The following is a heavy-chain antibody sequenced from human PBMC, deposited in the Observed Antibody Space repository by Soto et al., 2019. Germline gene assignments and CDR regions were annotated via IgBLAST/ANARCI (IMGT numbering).Heavy chain of an antibody. CDR3: SIAPDKFLPLNY. D-gene: IGHD3-22*01. V-gene: IGHV3-49*05. Sequence: EGQLVESGGGLVKPGRSLRLSCTASGFTSGEYAMSWFRQAPGKGLEWVGFIRSNLYGGTTEYAASVKGRFTISRDDSQTIAYLHMNGLKTEDTVVYYCSIAPDKFLPLNYWGQGTLVTVSS. J-gene: IGHJ4*02. CDR2: IRSNLYGGTT. CDR1: GFTSGEYA.